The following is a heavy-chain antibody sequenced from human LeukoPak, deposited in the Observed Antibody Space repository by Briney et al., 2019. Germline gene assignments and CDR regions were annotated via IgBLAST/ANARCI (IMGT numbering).Heavy chain of an antibody. CDR1: GGSISSYY. CDR3: ASTYFYESSGFDY. V-gene: IGHV4-59*01. D-gene: IGHD3-22*01. J-gene: IGHJ4*02. CDR2: VYYTGST. Sequence: PSETLSLTCTVSGGSISSYYWSWIRQPPGKGLECIGYVYYTGSTNYNPSLKSRVTISIDTSKNQFSLRLSSVTAADTAVYYCASTYFYESSGFDYWGQGTLVIVSS.